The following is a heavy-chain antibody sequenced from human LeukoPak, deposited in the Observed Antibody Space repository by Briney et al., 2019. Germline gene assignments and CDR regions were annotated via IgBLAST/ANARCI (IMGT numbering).Heavy chain of an antibody. CDR2: IYYSGST. CDR3: ARALGRWGDY. Sequence: SETLSLTCTVSGGSISSSSYYWGWIRQPPGKGLEWIGSIYYSGSTNYNPSLKSRVTISVDTSKNQFSLKLSSVTAADTAVYYCARALGRWGDYWGQGTLVTVSS. D-gene: IGHD3-16*01. J-gene: IGHJ4*02. CDR1: GGSISSSSYY. V-gene: IGHV4-39*07.